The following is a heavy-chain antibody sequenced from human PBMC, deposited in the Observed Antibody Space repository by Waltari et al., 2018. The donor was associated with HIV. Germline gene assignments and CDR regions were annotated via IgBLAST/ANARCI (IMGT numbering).Heavy chain of an antibody. V-gene: IGHV3-7*01. D-gene: IGHD6-19*01. J-gene: IGHJ4*02. CDR3: ARDRPGKAVAGLFGEYYFDY. Sequence: EVQLVESGGRLVQPGGSLRLSWAASGFMFRSSWMRWVRQAPGKGLEWVANINQDGSEKYYVGSVKGRFTISRDNAKNSLYLQMNSLRVEDTAVYYCARDRPGKAVAGLFGEYYFDYWGQGTLVTVSS. CDR2: INQDGSEK. CDR1: GFMFRSSW.